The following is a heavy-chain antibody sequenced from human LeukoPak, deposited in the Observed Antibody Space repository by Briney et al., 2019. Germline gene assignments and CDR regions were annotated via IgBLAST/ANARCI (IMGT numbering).Heavy chain of an antibody. Sequence: GGSLRLSCAASGFTFSSYAMSWVRQAPGKGLEWVSAISGSGGSTYYADSVKGRFTISRDNSKNALYLQMNSLRAEDTAVYYCAKVLAALQELDYWGQGTLVTVSS. CDR3: AKVLAALQELDY. V-gene: IGHV3-23*01. CDR2: ISGSGGST. CDR1: GFTFSSYA. J-gene: IGHJ4*02. D-gene: IGHD6-6*01.